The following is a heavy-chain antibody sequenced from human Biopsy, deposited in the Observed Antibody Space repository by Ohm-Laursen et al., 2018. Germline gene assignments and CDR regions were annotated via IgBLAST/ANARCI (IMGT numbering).Heavy chain of an antibody. CDR2: MHNSGST. V-gene: IGHV4-39*01. Sequence: PSDTLSLTCTVSGDSISSSNFYWAWIRQPPGKGLEWIGSMHNSGSTYYNPSLKSRVTISIDASKNQFSLKLTSVTAADTTVYYCVRHALRLGPKKNWFDTWGQGTLVTVSS. J-gene: IGHJ5*02. CDR3: VRHALRLGPKKNWFDT. D-gene: IGHD3-16*01. CDR1: GDSISSSNFY.